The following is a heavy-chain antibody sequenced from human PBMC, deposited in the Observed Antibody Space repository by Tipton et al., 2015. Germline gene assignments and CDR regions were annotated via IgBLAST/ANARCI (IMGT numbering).Heavy chain of an antibody. CDR3: ACQDYDSLTRDYQTVDY. CDR2: ISHSGNT. Sequence: TLSLTCAVSAYSISSDYYWGWIRQPPGKGLEWIGRISHSGNTYYNPSLKSRVTMSRDTSKSQFSLKLTSVTAADTAVYYCACQDYDSLTRDYQTVDYWGQGTLVTVSS. V-gene: IGHV4-38-2*01. J-gene: IGHJ4*02. D-gene: IGHD3-9*01. CDR1: AYSISSDYY.